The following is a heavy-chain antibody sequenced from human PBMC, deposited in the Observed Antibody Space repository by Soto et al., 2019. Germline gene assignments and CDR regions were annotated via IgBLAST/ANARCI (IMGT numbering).Heavy chain of an antibody. CDR1: GDSMNNFY. J-gene: IGHJ4*02. Sequence: SETLSLTCTVSGDSMNNFYWSWVRHPPGKTLEWIGNIFYTGSTTYNPSLESRITMSVDTSKNQFSLRLSSVSAADTAVYFCAKYRRTAAEGYTLDYWGRGTLVTVSS. D-gene: IGHD6-13*01. V-gene: IGHV4-59*01. CDR3: AKYRRTAAEGYTLDY. CDR2: IFYTGST.